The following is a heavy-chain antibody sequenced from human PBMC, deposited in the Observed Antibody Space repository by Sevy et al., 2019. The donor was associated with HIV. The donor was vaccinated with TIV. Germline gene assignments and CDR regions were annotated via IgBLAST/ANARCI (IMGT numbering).Heavy chain of an antibody. CDR3: ARASRSTSGAFDF. V-gene: IGHV1-8*01. Sequence: ASVKVSCKASGYTFTNNDINWVCQAAGQGLEWMGWMNPDSGNTGYTQKFQGRVTMTRDTVISTAYMELSSLRSEDTAVYYCARASRSTSGAFDFWGQGTMVTVSS. D-gene: IGHD2-2*01. J-gene: IGHJ3*01. CDR2: MNPDSGNT. CDR1: GYTFTNND.